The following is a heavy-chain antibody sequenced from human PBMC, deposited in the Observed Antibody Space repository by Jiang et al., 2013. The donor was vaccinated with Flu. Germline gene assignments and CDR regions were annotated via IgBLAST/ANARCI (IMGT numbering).Heavy chain of an antibody. CDR1: GFTFSSYA. J-gene: IGHJ4*02. CDR3: AKDATGRDNVFLEWLFYDY. V-gene: IGHV3-23*04. D-gene: IGHD3-3*01. CDR2: ISSTGSST. Sequence: VQLVESGGGLVQPGGSLRLSCAASGFTFSSYAMSWVRQAPGKGLEWVSTISSTGSSTFHADSVMGRFTISRDISKSTLYLQMNRLRAEDTAVYYCAKDATGRDNVFLEWLFYDYWAREPWSPSPQ.